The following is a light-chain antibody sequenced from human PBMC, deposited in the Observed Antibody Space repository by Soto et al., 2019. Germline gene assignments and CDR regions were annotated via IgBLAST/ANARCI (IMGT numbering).Light chain of an antibody. CDR2: EVS. V-gene: IGLV2-14*01. Sequence: QSALTQPASVSGSPGQSITISCTGTSSDVGAYDFVSWYQQHPGKAPKYLIYEVSNRPSGVSDRFSGSKSGTTASLTISGLQAEDEADYYCSSYTTTDPYVFVTGTKLTVL. J-gene: IGLJ1*01. CDR3: SSYTTTDPYV. CDR1: SSDVGAYDF.